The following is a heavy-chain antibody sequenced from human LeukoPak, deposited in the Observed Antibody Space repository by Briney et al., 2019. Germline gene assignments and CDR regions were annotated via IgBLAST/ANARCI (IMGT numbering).Heavy chain of an antibody. Sequence: GGSLRLSCAASGFTFSSYSMNWVRQAPGKGLEWVSGTSDRGDYTYYADSVKGRFTISRDSSKNTLFLEMNSLRAEDTALYFCARKAQYNGHYPLDYWGQGTLVTVSS. CDR2: TSDRGDYT. CDR3: ARKAQYNGHYPLDY. V-gene: IGHV3-23*01. CDR1: GFTFSSYS. D-gene: IGHD1-7*01. J-gene: IGHJ4*02.